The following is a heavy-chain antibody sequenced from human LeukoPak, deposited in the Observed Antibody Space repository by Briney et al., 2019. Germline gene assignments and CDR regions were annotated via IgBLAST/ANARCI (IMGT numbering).Heavy chain of an antibody. D-gene: IGHD3-16*01. CDR1: GGSFCY. CDR2: IYDHGRT. Sequence: SSETLSLTCIVSGGSFCYLSWIRQPPGKGLEWIGIIYDHGRTEYNPSLKSRVSISVDTSKNQVSLRLNSVTPADTAVYYCARGLAGRASGAVYFDLWGRGALVTVSS. J-gene: IGHJ2*01. V-gene: IGHV4-59*01. CDR3: ARGLAGRASGAVYFDL.